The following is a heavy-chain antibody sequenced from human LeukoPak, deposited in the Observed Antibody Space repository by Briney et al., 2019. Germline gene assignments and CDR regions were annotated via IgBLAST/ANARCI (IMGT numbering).Heavy chain of an antibody. CDR2: IHHEASGS. Sequence: PGGSLRLSCSAAGFNFGSHSMHWLRQAPGKVREFVSAIHHEASGSFYADSVKGRFIISRDNSKSILYLDMSGLKPEDTAVYYCVKDQFFYYDVDVWGQGTTVTVSS. J-gene: IGHJ6*02. V-gene: IGHV3-64D*09. D-gene: IGHD3-3*01. CDR3: VKDQFFYYDVDV. CDR1: GFNFGSHS.